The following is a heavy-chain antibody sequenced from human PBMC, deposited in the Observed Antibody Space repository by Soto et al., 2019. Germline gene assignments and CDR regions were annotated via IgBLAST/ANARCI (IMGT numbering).Heavy chain of an antibody. CDR3: AKDPISSGWYGWSFWFDP. CDR2: ISGSGGST. V-gene: IGHV3-23*01. Sequence: GGSLRLSCAASGFTFSSYAMSWVRQAPGKGLEWVSAISGSGGSTYYADSVKGRFTISRENSKNMLYLQMNSLRAEDTAVYYCAKDPISSGWYGWSFWFDPWGQGTLVTVSS. D-gene: IGHD6-19*01. J-gene: IGHJ5*02. CDR1: GFTFSSYA.